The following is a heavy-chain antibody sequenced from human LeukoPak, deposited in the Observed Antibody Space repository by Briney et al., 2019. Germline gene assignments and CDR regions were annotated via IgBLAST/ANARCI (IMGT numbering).Heavy chain of an antibody. CDR2: IIPIFGTA. Sequence: SVKVPCKASGGTFSSYAISWVRQAPGQGLEWMGGIIPIFGTANYAQKFQGRVTITADESTSTAYMELSSLRSEDTAVYYCARDPPLLPPFRSGYYNWFDPWGQGTLVTVSS. V-gene: IGHV1-69*13. CDR3: ARDPPLLPPFRSGYYNWFDP. D-gene: IGHD3-3*01. CDR1: GGTFSSYA. J-gene: IGHJ5*02.